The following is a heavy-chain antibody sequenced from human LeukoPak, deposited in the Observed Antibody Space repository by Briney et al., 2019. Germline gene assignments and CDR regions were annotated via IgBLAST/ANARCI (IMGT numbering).Heavy chain of an antibody. V-gene: IGHV1-69*04. CDR2: IIPILGIA. Sequence: ASVKVSCKASGYTFTGYYMHWVRQAPGQGLEWMGRIIPILGIANYAQKFQGRVTITADKSTSTAYMELSSLRSEDTAVYFCARDSKSLDYWGQGTLVTVSS. CDR3: ARDSKSLDY. CDR1: GYTFTGYY. J-gene: IGHJ4*02.